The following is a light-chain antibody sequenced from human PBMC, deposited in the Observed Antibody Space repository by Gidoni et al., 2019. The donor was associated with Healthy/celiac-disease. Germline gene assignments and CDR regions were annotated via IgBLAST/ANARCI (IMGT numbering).Light chain of an antibody. CDR3: QQYDNLPMCS. CDR1: QDISND. Sequence: DIQMTQSPSSLSASVGDRVTITCQASQDISNDLNWYQQNPGKAPKRLIYDASNLETGVPSRFSGSGSGTDFTFTISSLQPEDIATYYCQQYDNLPMCSFGQGTKLEIK. V-gene: IGKV1-33*01. CDR2: DAS. J-gene: IGKJ2*04.